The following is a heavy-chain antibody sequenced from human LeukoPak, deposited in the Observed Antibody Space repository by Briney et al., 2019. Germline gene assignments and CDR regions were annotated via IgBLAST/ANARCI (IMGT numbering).Heavy chain of an antibody. D-gene: IGHD1-1*01. V-gene: IGHV1-69*13. Sequence: GASVKVSCKASGGTFSSYAISWVRQAPGQGLEWMGWIIPIFGTANYAQKFQGRVTITADESTSTAYMELSSLRSEDTAVDYCARGSQLERRFDHYYYYMDVWGKGTTVTVSS. CDR2: IIPIFGTA. J-gene: IGHJ6*03. CDR1: GGTFSSYA. CDR3: ARGSQLERRFDHYYYYMDV.